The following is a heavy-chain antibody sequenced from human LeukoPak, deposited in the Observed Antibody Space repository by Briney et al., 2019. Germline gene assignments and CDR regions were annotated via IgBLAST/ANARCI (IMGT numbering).Heavy chain of an antibody. CDR3: AREVWGPEY. Sequence: GGSLRLSCAASGFTFTKYWMTWVRQAPGKGLEWVGNIKQDGSDKNYVDSVKGRFTISRDNTKNSVYLQMSSLRAEDTAVYYCAREVWGPEYWGQGTLVTVSS. V-gene: IGHV3-7*01. J-gene: IGHJ4*02. CDR1: GFTFTKYW. CDR2: IKQDGSDK. D-gene: IGHD1-14*01.